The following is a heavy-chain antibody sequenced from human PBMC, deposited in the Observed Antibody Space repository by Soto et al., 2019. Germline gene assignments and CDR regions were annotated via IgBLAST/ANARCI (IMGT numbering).Heavy chain of an antibody. D-gene: IGHD3-10*01. CDR1: GGSISSGGYY. Sequence: QVQLQESGPGLVKPSETLSLTCTVSGGSISSGGYYWSWIRQHPGKGLEWIGYIYYSGSTYYNPSLKSRVTISVDTSKNQFSLKLSSVTAADTAVYYCARFFGESTIDNWFDPWGQGTLVTVSS. J-gene: IGHJ5*02. CDR3: ARFFGESTIDNWFDP. CDR2: IYYSGST. V-gene: IGHV4-31*03.